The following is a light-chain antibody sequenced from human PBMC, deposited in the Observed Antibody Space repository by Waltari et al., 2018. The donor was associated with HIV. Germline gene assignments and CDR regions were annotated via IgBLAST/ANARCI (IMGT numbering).Light chain of an antibody. V-gene: IGKV1-12*01. CDR1: QPIAGW. Sequence: QMTQSPSFVSASIGDRVTITCRASQPIAGWLAWYQQKPGQAPKLLMFASSSLESGVPSRFSGSEAGTEFTLTISSLQPEDLATYYCQQTHSFPVTFGGGTRLEI. J-gene: IGKJ4*01. CDR2: ASS. CDR3: QQTHSFPVT.